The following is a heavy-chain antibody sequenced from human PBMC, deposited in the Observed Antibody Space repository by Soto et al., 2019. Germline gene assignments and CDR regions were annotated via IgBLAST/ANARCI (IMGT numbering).Heavy chain of an antibody. V-gene: IGHV3-30-3*01. CDR2: ISYDGSNK. J-gene: IGHJ5*02. Sequence: PGGSLRLSCAASGFTFSSYAMHWVRQAPGKGLEWVAVISYDGSNKYYADSVKGRFTISRDNSKNTLYLQMNSLRAEDTAVYYCARDLKYYDILTGPRGWFDPWGQGTLVTVSS. CDR3: ARDLKYYDILTGPRGWFDP. CDR1: GFTFSSYA. D-gene: IGHD3-9*01.